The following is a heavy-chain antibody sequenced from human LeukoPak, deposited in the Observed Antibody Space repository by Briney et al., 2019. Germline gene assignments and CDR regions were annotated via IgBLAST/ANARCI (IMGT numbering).Heavy chain of an antibody. CDR3: ARRSSITMVRGVTIFDY. D-gene: IGHD3-10*01. V-gene: IGHV1-8*03. CDR2: MNPNSGNT. CDR1: GYTFTSYD. J-gene: IGHJ4*02. Sequence: ASVKVSCKASGYTFTSYDINWVRQATGQGLEWMGWMNPNSGNTGYAQKFQGRVTITRNTSISTAYMELSSLRSEDTAVYYCARRSSITMVRGVTIFDYWGQGTLVTVSS.